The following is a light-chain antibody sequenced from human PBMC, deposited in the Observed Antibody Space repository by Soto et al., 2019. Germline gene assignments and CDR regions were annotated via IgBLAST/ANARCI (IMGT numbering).Light chain of an antibody. CDR2: DIF. J-gene: IGKJ4*01. V-gene: IGKV3D-15*01. CDR1: QSVGSD. Sequence: DIVMTQSPSTLAASPGERATLSCRASQSVGSDLAWYQQKPGQAPRLVIYDIFTRSTGVPTRISGSGSGTEFTLTISSLQFEDFAAYYCQQYNSWPLTFGRGTKVDIK. CDR3: QQYNSWPLT.